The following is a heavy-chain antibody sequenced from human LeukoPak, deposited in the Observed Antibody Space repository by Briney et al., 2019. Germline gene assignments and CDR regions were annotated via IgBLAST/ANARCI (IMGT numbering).Heavy chain of an antibody. J-gene: IGHJ6*03. D-gene: IGHD3-3*01. CDR1: GFTFSSYW. CDR3: ARVFEHYDFWSGYSYYYYMDV. Sequence: GGSLRLSCAASGFTFSSYWMSWVRQAPGKGLEWVANIKQEGSEKYYVDSVKGRFTISRDNAKNSLYLQMNSLRAEDTAVYYCARVFEHYDFWSGYSYYYYMDVWGKGTTVTVSS. V-gene: IGHV3-7*01. CDR2: IKQEGSEK.